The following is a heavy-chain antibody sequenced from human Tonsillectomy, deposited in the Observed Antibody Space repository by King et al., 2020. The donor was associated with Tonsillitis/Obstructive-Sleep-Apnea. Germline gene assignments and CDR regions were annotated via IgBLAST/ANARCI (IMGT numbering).Heavy chain of an antibody. CDR1: GYTFTGYY. CDR3: ARARLRSTLNWFDP. V-gene: IGHV1-2*02. J-gene: IGHJ5*02. CDR2: INPNSGGT. Sequence: QLVQSGAEVKKPGASVKVSCKASGYTFTGYYMHWVRQAPGQGLEWMGWINPNSGGTNYAQKFQGRVTMTRDTSISTAYMELSRLGSDDTAVYYCARARLRSTLNWFDPWGQGTLVTVSS. D-gene: IGHD3-16*01.